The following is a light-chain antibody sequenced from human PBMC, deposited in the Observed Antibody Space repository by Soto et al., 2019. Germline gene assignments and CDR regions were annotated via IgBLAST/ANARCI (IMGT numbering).Light chain of an antibody. CDR2: GVT. CDR1: SSDVGVHNF. CDR3: CSYTPAYTSV. Sequence: QSALTQPASVSGSPGQSISIYCTGSSSDVGVHNFVSWYQHHPGKAPKVLIYGVTNRPSGVSNRFSGSKSGNTASLTISGLQAEDEADYYCCSYTPAYTSVFGVGTKLTVL. J-gene: IGLJ3*02. V-gene: IGLV2-14*01.